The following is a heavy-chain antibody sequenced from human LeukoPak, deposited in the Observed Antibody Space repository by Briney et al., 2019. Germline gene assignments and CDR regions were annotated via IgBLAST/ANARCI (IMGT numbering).Heavy chain of an antibody. D-gene: IGHD6-19*01. CDR3: AKEGGSGWYGDY. J-gene: IGHJ4*02. CDR2: IAYDGSNK. Sequence: GGSLRLSCAGSGYSFDEYAMHWVRQAPGKGLEWVALIAYDGSNKYYGDSVKGRFTISRDNSKNTLYLQMNSLRAEDTAVYYCAKEGGSGWYGDYWGQGTLVTVSS. V-gene: IGHV3-30*18. CDR1: GYSFDEYA.